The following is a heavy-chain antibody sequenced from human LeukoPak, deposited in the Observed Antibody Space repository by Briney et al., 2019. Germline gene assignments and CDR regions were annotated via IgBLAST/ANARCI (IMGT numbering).Heavy chain of an antibody. CDR2: IIPILGIA. J-gene: IGHJ4*02. D-gene: IGHD6-19*01. CDR3: AGGRSSGWYYFDY. Sequence: VASVKVSCKASGGTFSSYAISWVRQAPGQGLEWMGRIIPILGIANYAQKFQGRVTITADKSTSTAYMELSSLRSEDTAVYYCAGGRSSGWYYFDYWGQGTLVTVSS. CDR1: GGTFSSYA. V-gene: IGHV1-69*04.